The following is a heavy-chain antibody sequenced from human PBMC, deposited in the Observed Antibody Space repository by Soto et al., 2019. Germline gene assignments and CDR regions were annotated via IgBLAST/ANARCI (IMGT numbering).Heavy chain of an antibody. J-gene: IGHJ4*02. V-gene: IGHV1-18*01. CDR1: GYTFTSYG. CDR3: ARDRLRGYDSSGFYS. D-gene: IGHD3-22*01. Sequence: ASVKVSCKASGYTFTSYGISWVRQAPGQGLEWMGWISAYNGNTNYAQKLQGRVTMTTDTSTSTAYMELRSLRSDDTAIYYCARDRLRGYDSSGFYSWGQGTMVTVSS. CDR2: ISAYNGNT.